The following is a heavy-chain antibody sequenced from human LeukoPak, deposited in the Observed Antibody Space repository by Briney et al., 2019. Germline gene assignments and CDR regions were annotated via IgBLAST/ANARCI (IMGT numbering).Heavy chain of an antibody. CDR1: GFTFDDYA. V-gene: IGHV3-9*01. Sequence: GGSLRLSCAASGFTFDDYAMHWVRQAPGKGLEWVSGISRNSGSIGYADSVKGRFTISRDNAKNSLYLQMNSLRAEDTALYYCAKGSGEYQLLVSFDYWGQGTLVTVSS. CDR2: ISRNSGSI. J-gene: IGHJ4*02. D-gene: IGHD2-2*01. CDR3: AKGSGEYQLLVSFDY.